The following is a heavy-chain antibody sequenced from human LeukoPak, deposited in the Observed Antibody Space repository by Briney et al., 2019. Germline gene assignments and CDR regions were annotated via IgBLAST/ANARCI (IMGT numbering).Heavy chain of an antibody. CDR2: TNSDGSST. D-gene: IGHD2/OR15-2a*01. V-gene: IGHV3-74*01. J-gene: IGHJ4*02. CDR3: ARGRGTIYMFDY. Sequence: PGGSLRLSCAASGFTFNRYWMHWVRQVPGKGLVWVSRTNSDGSSTTYADSVKGRFTISRDNARNTLYLQMNSLRAGDTAVYYCARGRGTIYMFDYWGQGTLVTVSS. CDR1: GFTFNRYW.